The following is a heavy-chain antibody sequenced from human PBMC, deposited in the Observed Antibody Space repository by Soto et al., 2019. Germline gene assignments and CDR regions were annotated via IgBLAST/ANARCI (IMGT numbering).Heavy chain of an antibody. Sequence: EVQLLESGGGLVQPGGSLRLSCAASGFRNNNYDMSWVRQAPGKGLEWVSGISGSGGSAYYADSVKGRFTISRDNSKNTLYVQMNSLRAEDTAIYYCAKEDDASTNGHFDIWGQGTMVTVSS. V-gene: IGHV3-23*01. CDR1: GFRNNNYD. D-gene: IGHD2-8*01. J-gene: IGHJ3*02. CDR3: AKEDDASTNGHFDI. CDR2: ISGSGGSA.